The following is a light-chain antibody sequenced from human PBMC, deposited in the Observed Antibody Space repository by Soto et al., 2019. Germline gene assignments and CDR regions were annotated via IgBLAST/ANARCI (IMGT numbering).Light chain of an antibody. J-gene: IGLJ3*02. V-gene: IGLV1-40*01. CDR1: SSNTGAGYD. CDR3: QSYDTSLNDWV. Sequence: QSVLTQPPSVSGAPGQRVTLSCTGSSSNTGAGYDVHWYQQVPGMAPKLLIFGNYERPSGVPDRFSGSKSGASASLVISGLQTEDEADYYCQSYDTSLNDWVFGGGTKVTVL. CDR2: GNY.